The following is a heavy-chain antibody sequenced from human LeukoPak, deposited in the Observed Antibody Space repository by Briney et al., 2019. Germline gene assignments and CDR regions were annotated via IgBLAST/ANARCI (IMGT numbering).Heavy chain of an antibody. CDR3: ARVGVEMATITDAFDI. CDR1: GGSISSGSYY. V-gene: IGHV4-61*02. J-gene: IGHJ3*02. D-gene: IGHD5-24*01. CDR2: IYTSGST. Sequence: TLSLTCTVSGGSISSGSYYWSWIRQPAGKGLEWIGRIYTSGSTNYNPSLKSRVTISVDTSKNQFSLKLSSVTAADTAVYYCARVGVEMATITDAFDIWGQGTMVTVSS.